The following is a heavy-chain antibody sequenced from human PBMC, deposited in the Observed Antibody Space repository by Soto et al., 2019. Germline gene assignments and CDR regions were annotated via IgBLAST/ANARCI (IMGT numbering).Heavy chain of an antibody. Sequence: SETLSLTCAVYGGSFSGYYWSWIRQPPGKGLEWIGEINHSGSTNYNPSLKSRVTISVDTSKNQFSLKLSSVTAADTAVYYCARDPHTTSFDYRGQGTLVTVSS. J-gene: IGHJ4*02. V-gene: IGHV4-34*01. CDR1: GGSFSGYY. CDR3: ARDPHTTSFDY. CDR2: INHSGST. D-gene: IGHD1-26*01.